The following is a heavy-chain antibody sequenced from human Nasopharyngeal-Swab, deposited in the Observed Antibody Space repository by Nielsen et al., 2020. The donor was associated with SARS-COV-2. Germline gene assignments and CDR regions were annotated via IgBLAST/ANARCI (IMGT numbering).Heavy chain of an antibody. CDR2: IYTSGGT. Sequence: SETLSLTCTVSGGYISSGSYYWSWSRQPAGKGLEWIGRIYTSGGTSYNHSLKSGVTIAVDTSKNQFSLRLTSVTAADTAVSYCARDLSVAFDYWGQGTLVTVSS. J-gene: IGHJ4*02. CDR3: ARDLSVAFDY. D-gene: IGHD6-19*01. CDR1: GGYISSGSYY. V-gene: IGHV4-61*02.